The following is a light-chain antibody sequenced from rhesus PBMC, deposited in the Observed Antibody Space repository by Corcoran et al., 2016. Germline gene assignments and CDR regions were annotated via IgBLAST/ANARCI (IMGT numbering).Light chain of an antibody. CDR1: QDINKE. CDR2: AAS. V-gene: IGKV1-94*01. CDR3: LQDYSTPYT. Sequence: DIQMTQSPSSLSASVGDRVTVTCRASQDINKELSWFQQKPGKTPTLLIYAASSLQTGVSSRFSGSVSGTDVTLTISSLQPEDAATYYCLQDYSTPYTFGQGTKVEIK. J-gene: IGKJ2*01.